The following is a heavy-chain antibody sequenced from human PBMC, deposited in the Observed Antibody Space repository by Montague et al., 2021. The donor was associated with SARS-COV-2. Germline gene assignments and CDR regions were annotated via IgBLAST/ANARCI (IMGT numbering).Heavy chain of an antibody. J-gene: IGHJ6*02. CDR1: GFTFSSYS. Sequence: SLRLSCAASGFTFSSYSMNWVRQAPGKGLEWVSSISSSSSYIYYADSVKGRFTISRDNAKNSLCLQMNSLRAEDTAVYYCARDQVPDYYYYYYGMDVWGQGTTVTVSS. CDR2: ISSSSSYI. V-gene: IGHV3-21*01. CDR3: ARDQVPDYYYYYYGMDV.